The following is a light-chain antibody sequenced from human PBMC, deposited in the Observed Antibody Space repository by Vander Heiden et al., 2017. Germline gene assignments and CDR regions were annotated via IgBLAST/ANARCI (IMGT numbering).Light chain of an antibody. J-gene: IGLJ2*01. V-gene: IGLV3-19*01. CDR2: GKN. CDR1: SLRSYY. Sequence: SSELTQDPAVSVASGQTARITCQGDSLRSYYASWYQQKPGQAPVLVIYGKNNRPSGIPDRFSGSSSGNTASLTITGAQAEDEADYYCNSRDSSGNHVVFGGGTKLTGL. CDR3: NSRDSSGNHVV.